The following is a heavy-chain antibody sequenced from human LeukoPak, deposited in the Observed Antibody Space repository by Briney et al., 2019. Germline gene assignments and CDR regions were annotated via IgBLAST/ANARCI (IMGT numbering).Heavy chain of an antibody. Sequence: GSLRLSCAASGFTFSSYAMSWVRQAPGKGLEWVSVISGSGDSTYYADSVKGRFTISRDNSKNTLYLQMNSLRAEDTAVYYCAKAYRPYYDSSGYYDCWGQGTLVTVSS. J-gene: IGHJ4*02. CDR3: AKAYRPYYDSSGYYDC. CDR2: ISGSGDST. CDR1: GFTFSSYA. V-gene: IGHV3-23*01. D-gene: IGHD3-22*01.